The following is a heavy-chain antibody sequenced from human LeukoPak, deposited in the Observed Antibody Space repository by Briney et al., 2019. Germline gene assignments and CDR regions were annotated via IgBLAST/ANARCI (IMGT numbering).Heavy chain of an antibody. CDR1: GYTFTGYY. CDR2: INPNSGGT. Sequence: GESLKISCKGSGYTFTGYYMHWVRQAPGQGLEWMGWINPNSGGTNYAQKFQGRVTMTRDTSISTAYMELSRLRSDDTAVYYCARQFRACSGGSCPPGTWGQGTLVTVSS. CDR3: ARQFRACSGGSCPPGT. D-gene: IGHD2-15*01. V-gene: IGHV1-2*02. J-gene: IGHJ5*02.